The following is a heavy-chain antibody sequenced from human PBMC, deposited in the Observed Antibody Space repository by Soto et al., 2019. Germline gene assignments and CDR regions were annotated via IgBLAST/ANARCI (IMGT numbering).Heavy chain of an antibody. V-gene: IGHV4-59*01. CDR1: GGSISSYY. Sequence: KPSETLSLTCTVSGGSISSYYWSWIRQPPGKGLEWIGYIYYSGSTNYNPSLKSRVTISVDTSKNQFSLKLSSVTAADTAVYYCARDRTDYYDSSGLDYWGQGTLVTVSS. D-gene: IGHD3-22*01. J-gene: IGHJ4*02. CDR2: IYYSGST. CDR3: ARDRTDYYDSSGLDY.